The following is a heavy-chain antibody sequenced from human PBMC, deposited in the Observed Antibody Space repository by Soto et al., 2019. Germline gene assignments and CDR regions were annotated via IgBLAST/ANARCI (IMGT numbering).Heavy chain of an antibody. CDR1: GGSINTYY. CDR3: ARGWQELDSWFDP. V-gene: IGHV4-59*01. D-gene: IGHD6-13*01. CDR2: IYYSGNT. Sequence: SETLSLTCTVSGGSINTYYWSWIRQPPGKGLEWIGYIYYSGNTNYNPSLKSRVTMSIDTSKNQFSLKLSSVTAADTAVYYRARGWQELDSWFDPWGQGTLVTVSS. J-gene: IGHJ5*02.